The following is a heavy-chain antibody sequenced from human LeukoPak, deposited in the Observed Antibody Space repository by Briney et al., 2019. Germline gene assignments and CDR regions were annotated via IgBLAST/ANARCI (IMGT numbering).Heavy chain of an antibody. Sequence: PGVSLRISCAASGFTFSSYAMSWVRQAPGKGLEWVSAISGSGGATYYADSVRGRFTISRDNSKNTLYLQMNSLRAEDTAMYSCAREGAGAFDYWGQGTLVTVSS. V-gene: IGHV3-23*01. J-gene: IGHJ4*02. CDR1: GFTFSSYA. D-gene: IGHD1-26*01. CDR2: ISGSGGAT. CDR3: AREGAGAFDY.